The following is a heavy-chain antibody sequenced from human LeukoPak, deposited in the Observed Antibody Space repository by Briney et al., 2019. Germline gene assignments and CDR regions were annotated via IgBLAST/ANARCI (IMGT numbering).Heavy chain of an antibody. D-gene: IGHD2-15*01. CDR2: TNSRSKWYN. J-gene: IGHJ5*02. Sequence: SQTLSLTCAISGDSLSGNSFAWNWIRQSPSRGLEWLGRTNSRSKWYNDYALSVKSRITINTDTSKNQFSLKLSSVTAADTAVYYCARGDCSGGSCYYEGNWFDPWGQGTLVTVSS. CDR1: GDSLSGNSFA. V-gene: IGHV6-1*01. CDR3: ARGDCSGGSCYYEGNWFDP.